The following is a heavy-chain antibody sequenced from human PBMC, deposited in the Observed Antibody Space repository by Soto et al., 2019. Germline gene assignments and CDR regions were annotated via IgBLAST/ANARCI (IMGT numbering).Heavy chain of an antibody. CDR2: ISFDGSDK. Sequence: QVQLVESGGGVVQPGRSLRLSCAASGFSFSNCGMHWVRQAPGKGLEWVAAISFDGSDKYYLESVKGRFTISRDNSKNTLCLQMNSLRVEDTAVYYCVKGSEVARQELDYWGQGTLVTVSS. CDR3: VKGSEVARQELDY. J-gene: IGHJ4*02. D-gene: IGHD2-15*01. CDR1: GFSFSNCG. V-gene: IGHV3-30*18.